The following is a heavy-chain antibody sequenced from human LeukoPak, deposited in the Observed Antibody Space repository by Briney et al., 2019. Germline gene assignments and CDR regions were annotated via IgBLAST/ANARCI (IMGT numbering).Heavy chain of an antibody. CDR3: AKTVFGYQLLSSYYFDY. V-gene: IGHV3-23*01. CDR2: ISGSGGST. CDR1: GFTFSSYA. D-gene: IGHD2-2*01. J-gene: IGHJ4*02. Sequence: GGSLRLSCAASGFTFSSYAMSWVRQAPGKGLDWVSAISGSGGSTYYADSVKGRFTISRDNSKNTLYLQMNSLRAEDTAVYYCAKTVFGYQLLSSYYFDYWGQGTLVTVSS.